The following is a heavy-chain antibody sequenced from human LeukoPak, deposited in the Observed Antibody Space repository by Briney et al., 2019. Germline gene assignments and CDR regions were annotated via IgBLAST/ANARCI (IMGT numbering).Heavy chain of an antibody. D-gene: IGHD3-16*01. J-gene: IGHJ6*03. CDR2: ISSSGSTI. CDR1: GFTFSSYS. Sequence: PGGSLRLSCAASGFTFSSYSMNWVRQAPGKGLEWVSYISSSGSTIYYADSVKGRFTISRDNAKNSLYLQMNSLRAEDTAVYYCAGGSYYYYYMDVWGKGTTVTVSS. V-gene: IGHV3-48*01. CDR3: AGGSYYYYYMDV.